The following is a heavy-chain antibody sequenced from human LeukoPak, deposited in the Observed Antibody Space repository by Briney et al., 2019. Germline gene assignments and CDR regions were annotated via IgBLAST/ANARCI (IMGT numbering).Heavy chain of an antibody. CDR1: GFIFSDYG. Sequence: GGSLRLSCAESGFIFSDYGFHWVRQAPGKGLEWVADTRFDGSIKQYADSVKGRFTISRDDSKNTLYLQMNFLKSEDTAVYYCARWGGTRQYYFDYWGQGTLVTVSS. CDR3: ARWGGTRQYYFDY. V-gene: IGHV3-33*01. CDR2: TRFDGSIK. D-gene: IGHD1-1*01. J-gene: IGHJ4*02.